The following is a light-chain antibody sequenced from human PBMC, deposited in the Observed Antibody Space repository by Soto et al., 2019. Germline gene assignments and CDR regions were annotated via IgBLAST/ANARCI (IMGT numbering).Light chain of an antibody. V-gene: IGKV3-20*01. CDR2: GAS. CDR3: QQYGRSPQT. Sequence: VFTQSPGNLPLSPGDSASPSCRDSQSVSTRSLAWYQQNTGQAPRLLISGASSRAADIPDRLSGSGSGTDLNLTVTGLEPEDFAVYYCQQYGRSPQTCGQGTKVDIK. CDR1: QSVSTRS. J-gene: IGKJ1*01.